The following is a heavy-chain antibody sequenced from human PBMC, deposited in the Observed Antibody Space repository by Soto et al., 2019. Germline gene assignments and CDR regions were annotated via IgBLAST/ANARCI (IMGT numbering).Heavy chain of an antibody. V-gene: IGHV1-18*01. D-gene: IGHD5-12*01. J-gene: IGHJ6*02. CDR1: GYTFTSYG. CDR3: ARDIVANYYDGMDV. CDR2: ISGYNGDT. Sequence: QVQLVQSGAEVKKPGASVKVSCKASGYTFTSYGISWVRQAPGQGLEWMGCISGYNGDTNYAQKVRGRVTMTTDTSTSTAYMEPRSLRTDDTGVYYGARDIVANYYDGMDVWGQGTTVTVSS.